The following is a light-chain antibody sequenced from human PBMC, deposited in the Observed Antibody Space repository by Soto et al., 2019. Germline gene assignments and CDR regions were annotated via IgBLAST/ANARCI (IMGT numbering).Light chain of an antibody. V-gene: IGKV1-9*01. Sequence: DIQMTQSPSSLSASVGDRVTITCRASQGISNSLAWYQQKPGKAPKLLMYLASTLQSGVPPRFSGTGSGTNFTLTISSLQPEDFATYYCQQLIRFPTKFGQGTKV. CDR1: QGISNS. CDR3: QQLIRFPTK. J-gene: IGKJ1*01. CDR2: LAS.